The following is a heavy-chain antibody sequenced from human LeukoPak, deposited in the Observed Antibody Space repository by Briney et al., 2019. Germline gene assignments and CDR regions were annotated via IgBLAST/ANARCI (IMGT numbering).Heavy chain of an antibody. CDR2: INHSGST. D-gene: IGHD6-6*01. J-gene: IGHJ5*02. Sequence: SETLSLTCAVYGGSFSGYYWSWIRQPLGKGLEWIGEINHSGSTNYNPSLKSRVTISVDTSKNQFSLKLSSVTAADTAVYYCASTVIAARWFDPWGQGTLVTVSS. CDR3: ASTVIAARWFDP. V-gene: IGHV4-34*01. CDR1: GGSFSGYY.